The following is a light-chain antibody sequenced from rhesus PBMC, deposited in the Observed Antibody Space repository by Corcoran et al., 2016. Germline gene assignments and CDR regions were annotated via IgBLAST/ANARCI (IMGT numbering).Light chain of an antibody. CDR3: GSYRSGSTYI. Sequence: QSALTQPPSVSKSLGQSVTISCTGTSSDMGGYNGVSWYQQHPGTAPRRLLYGVSKRPPGVSDRVAGSKSCNTASLTISGLQAEDEADYYCGSYRSGSTYIFGAGTRLTVL. CDR1: SSDMGGYNG. J-gene: IGLJ1*01. CDR2: GVS. V-gene: IGLV2-38*01.